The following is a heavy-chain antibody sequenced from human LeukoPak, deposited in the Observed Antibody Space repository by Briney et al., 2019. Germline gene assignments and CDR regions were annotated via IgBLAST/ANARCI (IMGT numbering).Heavy chain of an antibody. CDR3: ATGIGYSYGGNWFDP. J-gene: IGHJ5*02. CDR1: GFTFNDYA. Sequence: PGGSLRLSCAASGFTFNDYAMHWVRQAPGKGLEWVAGISWNSGSIDYADSVKGRFTISRDNAKNSLYLQMNSLRAEDMALYYCATGIGYSYGGNWFDPWGQGTLVTVSS. D-gene: IGHD5-18*01. CDR2: ISWNSGSI. V-gene: IGHV3-9*03.